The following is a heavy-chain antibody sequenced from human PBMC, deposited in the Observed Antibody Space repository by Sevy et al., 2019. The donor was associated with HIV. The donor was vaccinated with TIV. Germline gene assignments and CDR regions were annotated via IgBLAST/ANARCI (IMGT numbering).Heavy chain of an antibody. CDR2: IIPIFGTA. Sequence: ASVKVSYKASGGTFSSYAISWVRQAPGQGLEWMGGIIPIFGTANYAQKFQGRVTITADKSTSTAYMELSSLRSEDTAVYYCARDAGYSSYYYYMDVWGKGTTVTVSS. J-gene: IGHJ6*03. CDR1: GGTFSSYA. D-gene: IGHD6-19*01. V-gene: IGHV1-69*06. CDR3: ARDAGYSSYYYYMDV.